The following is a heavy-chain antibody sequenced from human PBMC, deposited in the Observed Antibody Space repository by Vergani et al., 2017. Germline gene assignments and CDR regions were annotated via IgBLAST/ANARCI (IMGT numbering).Heavy chain of an antibody. CDR1: GVSISAHY. D-gene: IGHD6-19*01. J-gene: IGHJ5*02. V-gene: IGHV4-59*11. CDR3: ARRGDGHSQWLDA. CDR2: MSHSGSP. Sequence: QVQLQESGPGLVKPSETLSLTCTVSGVSISAHYWSWIRQPPGRGLEWIGYMSHSGSPNHNPSLKSRLNISLDMSKNQISLSLSSVTAADTAVYYCARRGDGHSQWLDAWGQGTQVTVSS.